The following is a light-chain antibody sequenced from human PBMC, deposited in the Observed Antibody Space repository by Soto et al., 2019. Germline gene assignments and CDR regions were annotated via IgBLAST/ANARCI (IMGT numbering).Light chain of an antibody. CDR1: SSDVGSYNL. J-gene: IGLJ2*01. CDR3: CSYAGGTSVV. V-gene: IGLV2-23*01. CDR2: EDI. Sequence: QSALTQPASVSGSPGQSITISCTGTSSDVGSYNLVSWYQQHPGKAPKLMIYEDIERPSGVSNRFSGSKSGNTASLTISGLQTEDEADYYCCSYAGGTSVVFGGGTQLTDL.